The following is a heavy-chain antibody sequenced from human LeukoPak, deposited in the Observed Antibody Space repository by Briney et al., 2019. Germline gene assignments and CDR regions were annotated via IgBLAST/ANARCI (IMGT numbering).Heavy chain of an antibody. Sequence: KPGGSLRLSCAASGFTFSTYSMNWVRQAPGKGLEGVSSISRSSKHIYYADSVKGRFPISRDDAKNTLFLQMNGLRAEDTAVYYCARDMTTTTTCYLHHWGQGTLVTVSS. CDR2: ISRSSKHI. V-gene: IGHV3-21*06. CDR3: ARDMTTTTTCYLHH. D-gene: IGHD4-17*01. J-gene: IGHJ1*01. CDR1: GFTFSTYS.